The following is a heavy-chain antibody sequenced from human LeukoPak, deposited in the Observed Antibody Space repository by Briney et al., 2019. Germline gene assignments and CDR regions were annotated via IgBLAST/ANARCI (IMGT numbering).Heavy chain of an antibody. D-gene: IGHD6-19*01. Sequence: SQSLSLTCAISGDSVSINSAAWNWIRQSPSRGLEWLGRTYQRSKWYNDYAVSVKSRITINPDISKNQFSLQLNSVTPEDTAVYYCARSPSPYSSGWYFDYWGQGTLVTVSS. J-gene: IGHJ4*02. CDR1: GDSVSINSAA. V-gene: IGHV6-1*01. CDR3: ARSPSPYSSGWYFDY. CDR2: TYQRSKWYN.